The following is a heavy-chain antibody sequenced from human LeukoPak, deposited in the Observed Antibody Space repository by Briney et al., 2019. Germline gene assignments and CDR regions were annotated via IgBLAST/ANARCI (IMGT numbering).Heavy chain of an antibody. J-gene: IGHJ6*03. CDR2: ISASRGIT. V-gene: IGHV3-48*01. CDR3: ARGSLASGVVVYYYYYLDV. CDR1: GFNYSSYT. Sequence: GGSLRLSSAASGFNYSSYTMNWVRQAPGMGLEWLSYISASRGITYYADSVKGRFTISRDNAKNSLYLQMNSLRAEDTAVYYCARGSLASGVVVYYYYYLDVWGKGTTVTVSS. D-gene: IGHD3-3*01.